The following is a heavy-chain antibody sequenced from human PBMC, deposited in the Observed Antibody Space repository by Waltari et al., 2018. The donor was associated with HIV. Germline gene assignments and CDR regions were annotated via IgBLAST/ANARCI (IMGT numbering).Heavy chain of an antibody. V-gene: IGHV7-4-1*02. J-gene: IGHJ5*01. D-gene: IGHD6-19*01. CDR2: INTKTGNP. Sequence: QVPLVQSGSELKKPGASVKVSCKASGYTFTNNAVNWVRQAPGQGLEWMGWINTKTGNPTYAQGFTGRFVFSLDTSVSTAYLQISSLKAEDTAFYYCARYTTGWYDSWGQGTLVTVSS. CDR1: GYTFTNNA. CDR3: ARYTTGWYDS.